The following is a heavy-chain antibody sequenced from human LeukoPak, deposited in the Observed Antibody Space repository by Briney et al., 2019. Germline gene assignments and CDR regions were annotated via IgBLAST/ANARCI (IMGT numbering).Heavy chain of an antibody. CDR1: GGSISSGSYY. CDR3: ARVAGTDTGYYYYYMDV. Sequence: SETLSLTCTVSGGSISSGSYYWSWIRQPAGKGLEWIGRIYTSGSTNYNPSLKSRVTMSVDTSKNQFSLKLSSVTAADTAVYYCARVAGTDTGYYYYYMDVWGKGTTVTVSS. V-gene: IGHV4-61*02. CDR2: IYTSGST. J-gene: IGHJ6*03. D-gene: IGHD1-14*01.